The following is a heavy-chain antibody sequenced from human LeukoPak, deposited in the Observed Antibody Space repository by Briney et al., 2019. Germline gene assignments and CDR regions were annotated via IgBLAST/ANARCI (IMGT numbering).Heavy chain of an antibody. Sequence: PGGSLRLSCAASGFTFGDYAMHWVRQVPGKGLEWVSLISANGDIRDYGDSVKGRFTISRDNFKNSLYLQMNSLRNEDTALYYCVKDMIGLRAWFDSWGQGTLVTVSS. J-gene: IGHJ5*01. V-gene: IGHV3-43*02. CDR1: GFTFGDYA. CDR3: VKDMIGLRAWFDS. D-gene: IGHD3-16*01. CDR2: ISANGDIR.